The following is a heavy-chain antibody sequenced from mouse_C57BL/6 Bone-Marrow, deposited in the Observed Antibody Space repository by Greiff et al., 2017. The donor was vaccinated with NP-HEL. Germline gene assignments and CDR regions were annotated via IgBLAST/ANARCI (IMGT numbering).Heavy chain of an antibody. CDR2: INPNNGGT. V-gene: IGHV1-26*01. Sequence: VQLQPSGPELVKPGASVKISCKASGYTFTDYYMNWVKQSHGKSLEWIGDINPNNGGTSYNQKFKGKATLTVDKSSSTAYMELRSLTSEDSAVYYCAREGAPYYFDYWGQGTTLTVSS. CDR1: GYTFTDYY. D-gene: IGHD3-1*01. CDR3: AREGAPYYFDY. J-gene: IGHJ2*01.